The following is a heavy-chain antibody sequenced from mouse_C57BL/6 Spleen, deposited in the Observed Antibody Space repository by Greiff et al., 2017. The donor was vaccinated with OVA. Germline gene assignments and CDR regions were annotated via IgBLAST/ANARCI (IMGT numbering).Heavy chain of an antibody. Sequence: QVQLQQPGAELVRPGTSVKLSCKASGYTFTSYWMHWVKQRPGQGLEWIGVIDPSDSYTNYNQKFKGKATLTVDTSSSPAYMQLSSLTSEDSAVYYCASAYYSNYYFDYWGQGTTLTVSS. J-gene: IGHJ2*01. D-gene: IGHD2-5*01. CDR3: ASAYYSNYYFDY. CDR2: IDPSDSYT. CDR1: GYTFTSYW. V-gene: IGHV1-59*01.